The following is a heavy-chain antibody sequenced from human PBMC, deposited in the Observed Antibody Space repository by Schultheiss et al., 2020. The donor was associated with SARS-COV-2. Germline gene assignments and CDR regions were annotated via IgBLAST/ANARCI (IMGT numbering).Heavy chain of an antibody. V-gene: IGHV4-4*02. Sequence: SETLSLTCAVSGDSISSTNWWSWVRQPPGKGLEWIGEIYHSGSTNYNPSLKSRVTISVDQSENQFSLKLTSVTAADTAVYYCARDGDYGDYREIDYWGQGTLVTVSS. CDR2: IYHSGST. CDR1: GDSISSTNW. J-gene: IGHJ4*02. CDR3: ARDGDYGDYREIDY. D-gene: IGHD4-17*01.